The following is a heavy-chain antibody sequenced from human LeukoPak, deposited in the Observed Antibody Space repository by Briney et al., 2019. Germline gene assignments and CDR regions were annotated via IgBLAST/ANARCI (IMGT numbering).Heavy chain of an antibody. D-gene: IGHD3-22*01. Sequence: ASVKVSCKASGYTFTGYYIHWVRQAPGQGLEWMGWINPNTANPTYAQDFTGRFVFSLDTSVNTAYLQISSLKAEDTAVYYCARGAKDSSGYSPTYAFDIWGQGTMVTVSS. V-gene: IGHV7-4-1*02. CDR1: GYTFTGYY. CDR3: ARGAKDSSGYSPTYAFDI. J-gene: IGHJ3*02. CDR2: INPNTANP.